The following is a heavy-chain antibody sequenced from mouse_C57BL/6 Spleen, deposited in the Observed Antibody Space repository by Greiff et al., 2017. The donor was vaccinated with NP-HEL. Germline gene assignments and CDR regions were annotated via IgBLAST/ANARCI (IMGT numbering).Heavy chain of an antibody. D-gene: IGHD2-2*01. CDR3: ARTSYGYDGGAWFAY. Sequence: QVQLQQPGAELVKPGASVKMSCKASGYTFTSYWITWVKQRPGQGLEWIGDIYPGSGSTNYNEKFKSKATLTVDTSSSTAYMQLSSLTSEDSAVYYCARTSYGYDGGAWFAYWGQGTLVTVSA. J-gene: IGHJ3*01. CDR1: GYTFTSYW. V-gene: IGHV1-55*01. CDR2: IYPGSGST.